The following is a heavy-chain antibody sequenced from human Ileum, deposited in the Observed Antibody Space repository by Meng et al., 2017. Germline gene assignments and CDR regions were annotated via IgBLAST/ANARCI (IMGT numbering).Heavy chain of an antibody. Sequence: QVALQGWGPGLVKPSGALALTCAFSSGSITSDTYWSWVRLPPGKGLEWIGQISHSGSTFYNPSLKSRVTMSVDKSKSQFSLMLTSVTAADTAVYYCARHGGYYQGFWGQGTLVTVSS. V-gene: IGHV4-4*02. D-gene: IGHD4-23*01. CDR2: ISHSGST. CDR1: SGSITSDTY. CDR3: ARHGGYYQGF. J-gene: IGHJ4*02.